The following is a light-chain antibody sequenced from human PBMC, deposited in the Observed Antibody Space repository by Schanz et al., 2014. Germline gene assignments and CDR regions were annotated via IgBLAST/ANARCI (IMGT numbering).Light chain of an antibody. V-gene: IGKV3-20*01. Sequence: EIVLTQSPGTLSLSPGERAPLSCRASQSVSSSFLAWYQQKPGQAPRLLIYGASNRAPGIPTRFSGSGSGTEFNLTISGLQSEDFATYYCQQYHTSRTFGQGTKVPI. CDR1: QSVSSSF. J-gene: IGKJ1*01. CDR2: GAS. CDR3: QQYHTSRT.